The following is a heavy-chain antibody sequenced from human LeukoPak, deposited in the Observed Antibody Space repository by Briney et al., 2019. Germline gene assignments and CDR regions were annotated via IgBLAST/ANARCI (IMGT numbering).Heavy chain of an antibody. CDR3: ANGGYNPFDY. CDR1: GFTFSSYA. V-gene: IGHV3-23*01. J-gene: IGHJ4*02. D-gene: IGHD3-16*01. CDR2: ISGSGGST. Sequence: PGGSLRLSCAASGFTFSSYAMSWVRQAPGKGLEWVSAISGSGGSTYYADSAKGRFTISRDNSKNTLYLQMNSLRAEDTAVYYCANGGYNPFDYWGQGTLVTVSS.